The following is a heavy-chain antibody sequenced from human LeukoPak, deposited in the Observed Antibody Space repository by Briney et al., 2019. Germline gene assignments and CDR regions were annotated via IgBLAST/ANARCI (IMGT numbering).Heavy chain of an antibody. CDR3: ATTYKQWLVSDAFDI. CDR1: GYTFTSYA. V-gene: IGHV1-18*01. D-gene: IGHD6-19*01. J-gene: IGHJ3*02. Sequence: ASVKVSCKASGYTFTSYAMNWVRQAPGQGLEWMGWISAYNGNTNYAQKLQGRVTMTTDTSTSTAYMELRSLRSDDTAVYYCATTYKQWLVSDAFDIWGQGTMVTVSS. CDR2: ISAYNGNT.